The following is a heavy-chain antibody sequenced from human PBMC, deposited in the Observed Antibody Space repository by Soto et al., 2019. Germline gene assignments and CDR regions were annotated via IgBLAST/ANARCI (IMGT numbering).Heavy chain of an antibody. J-gene: IGHJ3*02. CDR1: GYSFTSYW. CDR2: IDPSDSYT. CDR3: ARNWGIAPHDAFDI. D-gene: IGHD6-13*01. Sequence: GESLKISCKGSGYSFTSYWISWVRQMPGKGLEWMGRIDPSDSYTNHSPSFQGHVTISADKSISTAYLQWSSLKASDTAMYYCARNWGIAPHDAFDIWGQGTMVTVSS. V-gene: IGHV5-10-1*01.